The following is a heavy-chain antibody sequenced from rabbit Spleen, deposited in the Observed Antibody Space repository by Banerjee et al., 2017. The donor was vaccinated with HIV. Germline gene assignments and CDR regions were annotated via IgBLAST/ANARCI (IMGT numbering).Heavy chain of an antibody. CDR2: IDIGGSGFT. CDR1: GIDLSSSAM. D-gene: IGHD1-1*01. V-gene: IGHV1S45*01. J-gene: IGHJ6*01. CDR3: ARDTSSSFSSYGMDL. Sequence: QEQLKETGGGLVQPGGSLTLSCKVSGIDLSSSAMSWVRQAPGKGLEWIGDIDIGGSGFTYFASWAKGRFTISKTSSTTVTLQMTSLTAADTATYFCARDTSSSFSSYGMDLWGPGTLVTVS.